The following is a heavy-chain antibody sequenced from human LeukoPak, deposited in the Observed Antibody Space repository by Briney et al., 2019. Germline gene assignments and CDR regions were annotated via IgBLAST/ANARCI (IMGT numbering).Heavy chain of an antibody. CDR3: ARSRVTTGTTFDL. D-gene: IGHD1-1*01. Sequence: PSETLSLTCAVSGYSISSSNWWGWIRQPPGKGLEWIGYIYYSESTYYNPSLKSRVSMSVDTSKNQFPLKLSSVTAVDTAVYYCARSRVTTGTTFDLWGRGTLVTVPS. CDR2: IYYSEST. J-gene: IGHJ2*01. V-gene: IGHV4-28*01. CDR1: GYSISSSNW.